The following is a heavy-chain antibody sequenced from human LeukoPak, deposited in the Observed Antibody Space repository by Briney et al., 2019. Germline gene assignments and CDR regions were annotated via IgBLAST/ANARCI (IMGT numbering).Heavy chain of an antibody. Sequence: GGSLRLSCAASGLSFDNAWMSWVRQAPGKGLEWVGRIRGKIDGGTTDYAAPVKGRFTISRDDSESTLYLHLTSLQIEDAAMYYCTTMGGNNWFDWYFDLWGRGTLVTVYS. CDR2: IRGKIDGGTT. J-gene: IGHJ2*01. CDR3: TTMGGNNWFDWYFDL. V-gene: IGHV3-15*01. CDR1: GLSFDNAW. D-gene: IGHD1-1*01.